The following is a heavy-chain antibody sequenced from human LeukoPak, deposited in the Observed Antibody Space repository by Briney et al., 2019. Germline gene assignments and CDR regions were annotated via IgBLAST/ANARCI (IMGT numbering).Heavy chain of an antibody. V-gene: IGHV3-11*01. Sequence: GGSLRPSCAASGFTFSDYYMSWIRQAPGKGLEWVSYISSSGSTIYYADSVKGRFTISRDNAKNSLYLQMNSLRAEDTAVYYCARMLLPYSYYYYGMDVWGQGTTVTVSS. J-gene: IGHJ6*02. CDR3: ARMLLPYSYYYYGMDV. CDR2: ISSSGSTI. CDR1: GFTFSDYY. D-gene: IGHD2-15*01.